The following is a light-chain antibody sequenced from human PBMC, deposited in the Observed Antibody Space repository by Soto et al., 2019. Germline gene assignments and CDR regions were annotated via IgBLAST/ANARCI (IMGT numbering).Light chain of an antibody. V-gene: IGKV3-15*01. CDR1: QSVSSN. Sequence: EIVMTQSPATLHVSPGERATLSCRASQSVSSNLAWYQQKPGQATRFLIYGASTRATGIPARFSGSGSGTEFTLTISSLQSEDFAVYYCQQYDNWPLTFGGGTKVDIK. J-gene: IGKJ4*01. CDR2: GAS. CDR3: QQYDNWPLT.